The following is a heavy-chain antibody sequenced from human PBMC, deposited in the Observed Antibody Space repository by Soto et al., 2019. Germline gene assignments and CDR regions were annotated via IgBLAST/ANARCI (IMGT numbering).Heavy chain of an antibody. CDR3: ARCYCSVGSCFTCWHFDL. D-gene: IGHD2-15*01. Sequence: QVQVVQSGAEVKKPGASVKVACKASGYSFDTFGMSWVRQAPGQGLEWMGWISIEKGDTNSAQKFKDRVTMTTDTSTSTAYMELRSLTSDDTAVYSCARCYCSVGSCFTCWHFDLWGRGTLVTVSS. J-gene: IGHJ2*01. V-gene: IGHV1-18*01. CDR2: ISIEKGDT. CDR1: GYSFDTFG.